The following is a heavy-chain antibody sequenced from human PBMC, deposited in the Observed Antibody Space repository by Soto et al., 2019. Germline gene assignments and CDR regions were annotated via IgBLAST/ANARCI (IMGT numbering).Heavy chain of an antibody. CDR3: AREALLRLYYYYGMDV. V-gene: IGHV1-18*01. CDR1: GYTFTSYG. Sequence: QVQLVQSGAEVKKPGASVKVSCKASGYTFTSYGISWVRQAPGQGLEWMGWISAYNGNTNYAQKLQGRVTMTTDTSTRTAYMELRSLRSDDTAVYYCAREALLRLYYYYGMDVWGQGTTVTVSS. CDR2: ISAYNGNT. D-gene: IGHD1-26*01. J-gene: IGHJ6*02.